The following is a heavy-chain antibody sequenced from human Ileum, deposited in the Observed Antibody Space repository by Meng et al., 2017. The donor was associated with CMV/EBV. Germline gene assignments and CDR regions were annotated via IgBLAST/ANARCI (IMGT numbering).Heavy chain of an antibody. Sequence: GGSLRLSCTASGLTFSSYVMSWVRQAPAEGLEWVSGISCSGGTTYYADSVKGRFTISRDNSKNTLYLQMNSLTADDTAVYYCAKDSSSDFWSGYFSFYYYGMDVWGQGTTVTVSS. V-gene: IGHV3-23*01. CDR1: GLTFSSYV. J-gene: IGHJ6*02. CDR3: AKDSSSDFWSGYFSFYYYGMDV. CDR2: ISCSGGTT. D-gene: IGHD3-3*01.